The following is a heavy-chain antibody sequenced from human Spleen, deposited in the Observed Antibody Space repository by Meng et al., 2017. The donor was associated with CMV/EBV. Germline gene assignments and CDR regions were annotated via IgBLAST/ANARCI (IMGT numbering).Heavy chain of an antibody. CDR2: IYYSGST. Sequence: PSSPLSFPSPLSAVSLLLYSSRSLPPPPPHPLSSFGYIYYSGSTNYNPSIKSRVTISVDTSKNQFSLKLSSVTAADTAVYYCARGGYYVGWGQGTLVTVSS. CDR1: AVSLLLYS. J-gene: IGHJ4*02. CDR3: ARGGYYVG. D-gene: IGHD3-10*02. V-gene: IGHV4-59*07.